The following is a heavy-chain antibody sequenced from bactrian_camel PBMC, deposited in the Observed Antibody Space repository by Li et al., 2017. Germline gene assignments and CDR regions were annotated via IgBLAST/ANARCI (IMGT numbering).Heavy chain of an antibody. CDR3: AADGGVLCSTAFQHLGVKSLGGFTF. CDR1: GYTDSSYC. V-gene: IGHV3S26*01. D-gene: IGHD3*01. J-gene: IGHJ4*01. CDR2: IDTTGGT. Sequence: HVQLVESGRGSVQSGGSLRLSCAASGYTDSSYCMGWVRQAPGKEREGVAAIDTTGGTSYADSAKGRFTISRDNVKRTLYLEMSSLEPEDTAIYFCAADGGVLCSTAFQHLGVKSLGGFTFRGQGTQVTVS.